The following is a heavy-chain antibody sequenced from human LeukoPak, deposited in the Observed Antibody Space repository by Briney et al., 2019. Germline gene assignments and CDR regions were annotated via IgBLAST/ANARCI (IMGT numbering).Heavy chain of an antibody. Sequence: SETLSLTCSVSGGSISGYYWSWIRQPAGKGLEWIGRIYSSGSTNYNALFESRVSMPVDTSKNQFSLELSSVTAADTAVYYCVRDGYYQAAAGSDHWGQGTRVTVSS. D-gene: IGHD6-13*01. V-gene: IGHV4-4*07. CDR1: GGSISGYY. J-gene: IGHJ5*02. CDR2: IYSSGST. CDR3: VRDGYYQAAAGSDH.